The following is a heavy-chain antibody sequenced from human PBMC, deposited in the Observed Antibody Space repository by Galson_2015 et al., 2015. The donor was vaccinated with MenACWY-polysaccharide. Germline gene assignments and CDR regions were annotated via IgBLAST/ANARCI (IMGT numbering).Heavy chain of an antibody. CDR2: ISSSGSTI. J-gene: IGHJ6*02. V-gene: IGHV3-11*01. Sequence: SLRLSCAASGFTFSDYYMSWIRQAPGKGLEWVSYISSSGSTIYYADSVKGRFTISRDNAKNSLYLQMNSLRAEDTAVYYCALPWYYYDYYYYGMDVWGQGTTVTVSS. CDR1: GFTFSDYY. D-gene: IGHD3-10*01. CDR3: ALPWYYYDYYYYGMDV.